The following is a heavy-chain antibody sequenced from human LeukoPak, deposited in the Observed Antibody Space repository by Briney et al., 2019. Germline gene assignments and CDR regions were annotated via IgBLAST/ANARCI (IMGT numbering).Heavy chain of an antibody. Sequence: SETLSLTCTVSGGSISSYYWSWIRQPPGKGLEWIGYIYYSGSTNYNPSLKSRVTISVDTSKNQFSLKLSSVTAADTAVYYCARGRDDCSSTSCYTWGIHYYYYYMDVWGKGNTVTVSS. D-gene: IGHD2-2*02. V-gene: IGHV4-59*01. CDR3: ARGRDDCSSTSCYTWGIHYYYYYMDV. J-gene: IGHJ6*03. CDR2: IYYSGST. CDR1: GGSISSYY.